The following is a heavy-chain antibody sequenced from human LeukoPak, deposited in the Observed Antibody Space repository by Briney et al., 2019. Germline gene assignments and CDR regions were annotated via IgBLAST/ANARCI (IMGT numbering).Heavy chain of an antibody. D-gene: IGHD1-26*01. J-gene: IGHJ4*01. CDR3: ARGAHSGNYQKDPPFEY. CDR1: GFTFSSYS. Sequence: GGSLRLSCAASGFTFSSYSMNWVRQAPGKGLEWVSSISSSGNYIYYAASVKGRFTISRDHAKNSLYLQMNSLRAEDTAVYYLARGAHSGNYQKDPPFEYWGQGTLVTVSS. CDR2: ISSSGNYI. V-gene: IGHV3-21*01.